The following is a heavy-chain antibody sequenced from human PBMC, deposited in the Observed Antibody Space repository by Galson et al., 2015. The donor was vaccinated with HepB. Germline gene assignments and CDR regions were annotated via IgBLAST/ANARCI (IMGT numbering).Heavy chain of an antibody. Sequence: SLRLSCAASGFTFSSYAMSWVRQAPGKGLEWVSAISGSGGSTYYADSVKGRFTISRDNSKNTLYLQMNSLRAEDTAVYYCAKAQDSSGYYYFVYYYYYMDVWGKGTTVTVSS. CDR1: GFTFSSYA. CDR3: AKAQDSSGYYYFVYYYYYMDV. V-gene: IGHV3-23*01. CDR2: ISGSGGST. J-gene: IGHJ6*03. D-gene: IGHD3-22*01.